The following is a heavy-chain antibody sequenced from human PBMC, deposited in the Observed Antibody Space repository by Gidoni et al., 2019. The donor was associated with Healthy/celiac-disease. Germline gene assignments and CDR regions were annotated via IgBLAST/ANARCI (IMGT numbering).Heavy chain of an antibody. CDR2: ISSSGSTI. V-gene: IGHV3-48*03. D-gene: IGHD4-17*01. CDR1: GFTFSSYE. J-gene: IGHJ4*02. CDR3: ARDLFNGDYGNYFDY. Sequence: EVQLVESGGGLVQPGGSLRLSCAAYGFTFSSYEMNWVRQAPGKGLEWVSYISSSGSTIYYADSVKGRFTISRDNAKNSLYLQMNSLRAEDTAVYYCARDLFNGDYGNYFDYWGQGTLVTVSS.